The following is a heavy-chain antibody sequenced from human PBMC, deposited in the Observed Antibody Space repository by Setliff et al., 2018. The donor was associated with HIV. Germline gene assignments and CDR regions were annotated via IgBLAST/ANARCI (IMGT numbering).Heavy chain of an antibody. V-gene: IGHV1-18*01. CDR3: TRGPWSKVVTTDTFDI. Sequence: ASVKVSCKASGYTFGNYGINWVRQAPGQGLEWMGWISGHNGNTNSAQKVQGRVIMTTDTSTSTAYMELRSLRSDDAAVYYCTRGPWSKVVTTDTFDIWGQGTMVTVSS. CDR2: ISGHNGNT. CDR1: GYTFGNYG. D-gene: IGHD1-26*01. J-gene: IGHJ3*02.